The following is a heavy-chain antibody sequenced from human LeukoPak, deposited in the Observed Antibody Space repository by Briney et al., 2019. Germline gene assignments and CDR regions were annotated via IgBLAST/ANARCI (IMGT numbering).Heavy chain of an antibody. CDR1: GGSVSNYY. CDR2: IYGSGTT. V-gene: IGHV4-4*07. J-gene: IGHJ5*02. D-gene: IGHD5-12*01. CDR3: ARGMAEAYDYNWFDP. Sequence: TPSETLSLTCTVSGGSVSNYYRSWVRQPAGKGLEWIGRIYGSGTTRYNPSLQSRVTMSVDVSKNQFSLKLTSMTAADTAVYFCARGMAEAYDYNWFDPWGQGILVTVSS.